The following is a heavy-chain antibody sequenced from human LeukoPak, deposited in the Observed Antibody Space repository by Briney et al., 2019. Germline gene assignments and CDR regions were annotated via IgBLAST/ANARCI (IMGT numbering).Heavy chain of an antibody. CDR1: GFTFSNYA. V-gene: IGHV3-33*01. J-gene: IGHJ4*02. CDR3: GRDLTQLALFDY. Sequence: GRSLRLSCAASGFTFSNYAMHWVRQAPGKGLEWVAVIWYDGSNKYYADSVKGRFTLSRDNSKNTLFLQMNSLRPEDTAVYFCGRDLTQLALFDYWGQGTLVTVSS. D-gene: IGHD6-13*01. CDR2: IWYDGSNK.